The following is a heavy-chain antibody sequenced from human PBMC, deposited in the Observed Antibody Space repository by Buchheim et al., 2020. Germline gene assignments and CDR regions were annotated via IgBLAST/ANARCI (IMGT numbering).Heavy chain of an antibody. D-gene: IGHD4-17*01. CDR1: GYTFTSYY. CDR3: AREKPGDYGDYGLYYYYGMDV. V-gene: IGHV1-46*01. CDR2: INPSGGST. J-gene: IGHJ6*02. Sequence: QVQLVQSGAEVKKPGASVKVSCKASGYTFTSYYMHWVRQAPGQGLEWMGIINPSGGSTSYAQKFQGRVTMTRDTSTSTVYMELSRLRSEETAVYYCAREKPGDYGDYGLYYYYGMDVWGQGTT.